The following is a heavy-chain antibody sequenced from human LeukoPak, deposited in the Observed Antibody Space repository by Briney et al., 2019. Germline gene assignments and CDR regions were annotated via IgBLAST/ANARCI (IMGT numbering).Heavy chain of an antibody. V-gene: IGHV3-43D*03. J-gene: IGHJ6*03. D-gene: IGHD5-18*01. Sequence: GGSLRLSCAASGFTFDDYAMHWVRQAPGKGLEWVSLISWDGGSTYYADSVKGRFTISRDNSKNSLYLQMNSLRAEDTGLYYCAKDRIQLGYYYMDVWGKGTTVTVSS. CDR2: ISWDGGST. CDR3: AKDRIQLGYYYMDV. CDR1: GFTFDDYA.